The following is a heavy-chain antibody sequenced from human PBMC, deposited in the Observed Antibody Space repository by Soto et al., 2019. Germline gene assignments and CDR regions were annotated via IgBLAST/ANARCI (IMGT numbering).Heavy chain of an antibody. D-gene: IGHD2-21*02. CDR2: IIPIFGTA. V-gene: IGHV1-69*13. CDR1: GGTFSSYA. J-gene: IGHJ4*03. CDR3: ARDLCGGDCYSVGTFAYFDY. Sequence: SVKVSCKASGGTFSSYAISWVRQAPGQGREWMGGIIPIFGTANYAQKFQGRVTITADESTSTAYMELSSLRSEDTAVYYCARDLCGGDCYSVGTFAYFDYWVPETLLVTVSS.